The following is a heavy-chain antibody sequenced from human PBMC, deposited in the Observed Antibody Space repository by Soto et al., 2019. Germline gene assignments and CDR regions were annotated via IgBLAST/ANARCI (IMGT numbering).Heavy chain of an antibody. Sequence: PGGSLSLSCAASGFTFNNYAKHWVCPAPGKGLEWEASISCDGITIYYADSVKGRFTISRDNAKNSLYLQMNSLRAEDTAVYYCATQRAVAGTVWYFDLWGRGNLVTVSS. CDR1: GFTFNNYA. D-gene: IGHD6-19*01. V-gene: IGHV3-30-3*01. CDR2: ISCDGITI. J-gene: IGHJ2*01. CDR3: ATQRAVAGTVWYFDL.